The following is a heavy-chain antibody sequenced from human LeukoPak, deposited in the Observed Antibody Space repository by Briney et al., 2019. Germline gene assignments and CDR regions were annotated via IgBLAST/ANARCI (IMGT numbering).Heavy chain of an antibody. J-gene: IGHJ4*02. CDR3: ARETRGFIAAAGYEDY. CDR2: ISAYNGNT. D-gene: IGHD6-13*01. V-gene: IGHV1-18*01. Sequence: ASVKVSCKASGYTFTSYGISWVRQAPGQGLEWMGWISAYNGNTNYAQKLQGRVTMTTDTSTSTAYMELRSLRSDDTAVYYCARETRGFIAAAGYEDYWGQGTLVTVSS. CDR1: GYTFTSYG.